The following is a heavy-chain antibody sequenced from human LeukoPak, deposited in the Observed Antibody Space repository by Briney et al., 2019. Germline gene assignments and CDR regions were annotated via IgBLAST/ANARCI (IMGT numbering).Heavy chain of an antibody. CDR1: VYTFTAYY. D-gene: IGHD2-8*01. J-gene: IGHJ4*02. CDR3: VRYVMGLDF. Sequence: GASVSVSYKASVYTFTAYYVHWVGQAPGQGREWMGWINPNSGGTNYSQKFQGRVTMTRDPSISTAYMELSRLRSDDTAVYYCVRYVMGLDFWGQGTLVTVSS. V-gene: IGHV1-2*02. CDR2: INPNSGGT.